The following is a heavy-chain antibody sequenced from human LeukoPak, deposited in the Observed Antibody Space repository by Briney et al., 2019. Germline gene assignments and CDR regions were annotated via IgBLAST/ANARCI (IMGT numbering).Heavy chain of an antibody. J-gene: IGHJ6*02. CDR3: ARDQAAPGIAVAGTWYDYYYGMDV. V-gene: IGHV4-61*01. D-gene: IGHD6-19*01. CDR2: IYYSGST. CDR1: DGSVSSGSYY. Sequence: SSETLSLTCTVSDGSVSSGSYYWSWIRQPPGKGLEWIGYIYYSGSTNYNPSLKSRVTISVDTSKNQFSLKLSSVTAADTAVYYCARDQAAPGIAVAGTWYDYYYGMDVWGQGTTVTVSS.